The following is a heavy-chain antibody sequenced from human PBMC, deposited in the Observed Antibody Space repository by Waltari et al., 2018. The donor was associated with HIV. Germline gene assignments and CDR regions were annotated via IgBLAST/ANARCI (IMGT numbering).Heavy chain of an antibody. J-gene: IGHJ4*02. D-gene: IGHD6-13*01. CDR1: GFTFSNYW. V-gene: IGHV3-74*01. Sequence: EVQLVESGGGLVQPGGYLRLSCAASGFTFSNYWMHWVRQVPGKGLVWVSRINSDGSSTNYAGSVKGRFTVSRDNAKNTLYLQMNSLRAEDTAVYYCARDLYSRNGDDYWGQGTLVTVSS. CDR3: ARDLYSRNGDDY. CDR2: INSDGSST.